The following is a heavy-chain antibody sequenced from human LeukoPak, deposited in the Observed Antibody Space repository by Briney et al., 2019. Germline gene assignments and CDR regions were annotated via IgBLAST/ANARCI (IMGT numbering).Heavy chain of an antibody. V-gene: IGHV4-34*01. CDR1: GGSFSGYY. J-gene: IGHJ3*02. D-gene: IGHD2-21*02. CDR3: AREIVVVTATGEGDAFDI. CDR2: INHSGST. Sequence: SETLSLTCAVYGGSFSGYYWSWIRQPPGKGLEWIGEINHSGSTNYNPSLKSRVTISVDTSKNQFSLKLSSVTAADTAVYYCAREIVVVTATGEGDAFDIWGQGTMVTVSS.